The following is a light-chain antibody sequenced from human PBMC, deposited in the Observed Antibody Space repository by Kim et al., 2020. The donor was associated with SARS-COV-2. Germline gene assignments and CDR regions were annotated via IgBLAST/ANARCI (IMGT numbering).Light chain of an antibody. J-gene: IGKJ1*01. Sequence: EIIMTQSPATLSVSPGERATLSCRASQSVGTNLAWCQQRPGQAPRFLIYAASARATTTPGRFSGSGSGTEFTLTISSLQSEDFAVYYCQQYNNWPRTFGQGTKVDIK. CDR2: AAS. CDR3: QQYNNWPRT. V-gene: IGKV3-15*01. CDR1: QSVGTN.